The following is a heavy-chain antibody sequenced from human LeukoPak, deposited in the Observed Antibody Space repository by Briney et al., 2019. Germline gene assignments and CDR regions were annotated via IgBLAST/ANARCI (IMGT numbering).Heavy chain of an antibody. CDR1: GYTFTGYY. CDR3: ARDYWNSGYDSFDY. J-gene: IGHJ4*02. D-gene: IGHD5-12*01. CDR2: INPNSGGT. Sequence: ASVTVSCKASGYTFTGYYMHWVRQAPGQGLEWMGWINPNSGGTNYAQKFQGRVTMTRDTSISTAYMELSRLRSDDTAVYYCARDYWNSGYDSFDYWGQGTLVTVSS. V-gene: IGHV1-2*02.